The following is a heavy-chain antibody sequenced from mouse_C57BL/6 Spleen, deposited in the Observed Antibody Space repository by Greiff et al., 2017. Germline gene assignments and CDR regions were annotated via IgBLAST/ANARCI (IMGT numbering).Heavy chain of an antibody. CDR2: IYPGDGDT. V-gene: IGHV1-80*01. CDR3: ARRWDEYDGDAMDY. D-gene: IGHD2-4*01. J-gene: IGHJ4*01. Sequence: QVQLQQSGAELVKPGASVKISCKASGYAFSSYWMNWVKQRPGKGLEWIGQIYPGDGDTNYTGKFKGKATLTADKSSSTAYMQLSILTSEDSAVYFCARRWDEYDGDAMDYWGQGTSVTVSS. CDR1: GYAFSSYW.